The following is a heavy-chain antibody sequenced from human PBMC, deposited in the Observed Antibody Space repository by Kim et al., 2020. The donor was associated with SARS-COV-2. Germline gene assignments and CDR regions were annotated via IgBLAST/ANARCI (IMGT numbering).Heavy chain of an antibody. Sequence: SYGPSFQDQVTISADKSTTTAYLQWSRLNASDTAMYYCARSAGPYDYYFDYWGQGTLVTVSS. CDR3: ARSAGPYDYYFDY. D-gene: IGHD3-16*01. J-gene: IGHJ4*02. V-gene: IGHV5-51*01.